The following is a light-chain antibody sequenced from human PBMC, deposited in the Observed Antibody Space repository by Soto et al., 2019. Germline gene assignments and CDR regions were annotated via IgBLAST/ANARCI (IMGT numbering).Light chain of an antibody. CDR2: ATS. CDR3: QQYGSSPMYS. CDR1: QSVNSNY. V-gene: IGKV3-20*01. Sequence: EIVLTQSPGTLSLSPGEGATLSCRASQSVNSNYLAWFQQKPGQAPRLLMYATSRRATGVPDRFSGSGSGTDFTLTISTLEPEDFAVYYCQQYGSSPMYSFGQGTKLEIK. J-gene: IGKJ2*03.